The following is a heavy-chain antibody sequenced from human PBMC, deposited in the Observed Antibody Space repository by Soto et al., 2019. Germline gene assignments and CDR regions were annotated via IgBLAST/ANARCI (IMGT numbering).Heavy chain of an antibody. CDR1: GFTFSSYA. CDR2: ISSNGGST. D-gene: IGHD5-12*01. Sequence: EVQLVESGGGLVQPGGSPRLSCAASGFTFSSYAMHWVRQAPGKGLEYVSAISSNGGSTDYANSVKGRFTISRDNSKNTLYLQMGSLRAEDMAVYYCAISRDGYQFDYWGQGTLVTVSS. CDR3: AISRDGYQFDY. J-gene: IGHJ4*02. V-gene: IGHV3-64*01.